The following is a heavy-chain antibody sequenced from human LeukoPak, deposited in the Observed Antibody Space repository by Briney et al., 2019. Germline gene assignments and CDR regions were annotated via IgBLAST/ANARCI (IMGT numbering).Heavy chain of an antibody. CDR1: GGSISSYY. CDR3: AKDAMTAMVRGVHDY. J-gene: IGHJ4*02. CDR2: IYYSGST. Sequence: SETLSLTCTVSGGSISSYYWSWIRQPPGKGLEWIGYIYYSGSTNYNPSLKSRVTISIDTSKNQFSLKLSSVTAADTAVYYCAKDAMTAMVRGVHDYWGQGTLVTVSS. D-gene: IGHD3-10*01. V-gene: IGHV4-59*12.